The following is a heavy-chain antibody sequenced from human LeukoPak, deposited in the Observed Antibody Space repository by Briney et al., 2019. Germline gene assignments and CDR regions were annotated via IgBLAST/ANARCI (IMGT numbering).Heavy chain of an antibody. D-gene: IGHD5-12*01. CDR2: VYTSGST. V-gene: IGHV4-61*02. CDR3: ARLEEWLRSVGGAFDP. CDR1: GASISSGSYY. Sequence: SETLSLTCTVSGASISSGSYYWSWIRQPAGKGLEWIGRVYTSGSTNYNPSLKSRVNISSDTPKNQFSLKLISVTAADTAVYYCARLEEWLRSVGGAFDPWGQGTLVTVSS. J-gene: IGHJ5*02.